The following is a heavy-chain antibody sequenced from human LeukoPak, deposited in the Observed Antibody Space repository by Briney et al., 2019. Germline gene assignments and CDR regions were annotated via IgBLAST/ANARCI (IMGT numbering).Heavy chain of an antibody. CDR2: ISAYNGHT. D-gene: IGHD3-22*01. CDR1: GYTFTSYG. J-gene: IGHJ3*02. CDR3: SRGYYDSSGFDAFDI. Sequence: ASVKVSCKASGYTFTSYGISWVRQAPGQGLKWMGWISAYNGHTHYAQKLQGRVTMTTDTSTSTAYMELRSLRSDDTAVYYCSRGYYDSSGFDAFDIWGQGTMVTVSS. V-gene: IGHV1-18*01.